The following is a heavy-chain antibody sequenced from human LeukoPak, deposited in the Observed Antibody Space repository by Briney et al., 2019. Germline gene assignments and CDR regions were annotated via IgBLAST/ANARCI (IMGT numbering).Heavy chain of an antibody. CDR2: INHSGST. CDR3: ARRLGRKFGERFYYYHYMDV. D-gene: IGHD3-10*01. J-gene: IGHJ6*03. CDR1: NGSFSGYY. V-gene: IGHV4-34*01. Sequence: PSETLSLTCAVYNGSFSGYYWSWIRQPPGKGLEWIGEINHSGSTHYNPSLKSRVTISVDTSKKQFSLKLSSVTAADTAVYYCARRLGRKFGERFYYYHYMDVWGKGTTVTISS.